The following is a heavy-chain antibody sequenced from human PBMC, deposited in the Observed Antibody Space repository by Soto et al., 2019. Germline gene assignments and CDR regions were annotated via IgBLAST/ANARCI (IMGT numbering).Heavy chain of an antibody. CDR1: GFTFSSYG. CDR2: IWYDGSNK. D-gene: IGHD4-17*01. J-gene: IGHJ4*02. CDR3: ASRMLNHDNGDTRDFDY. Sequence: GGSLRLSCAASGFTFSSYGMHWVRQAPGKGLEWVAVIWYDGSNKDYADSVKGRFTISRDNSKNTLYLQMNSLRAEDTAVYYCASRMLNHDNGDTRDFDYWGQGTLVTVSS. V-gene: IGHV3-33*01.